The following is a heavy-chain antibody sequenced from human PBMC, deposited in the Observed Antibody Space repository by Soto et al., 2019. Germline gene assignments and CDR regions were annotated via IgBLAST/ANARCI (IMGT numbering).Heavy chain of an antibody. CDR1: GFTFINYA. Sequence: LRLSCAASGFTFINYAMTWVRQAPGKGLEWVSGISASGGSTYYADSVKGRFTISRDSSKNTLYLQMNSLRAEDTALYYCAKDRGSLYSSSSPLDYWGQGTLVTVSS. V-gene: IGHV3-23*01. D-gene: IGHD6-6*01. J-gene: IGHJ4*02. CDR3: AKDRGSLYSSSSPLDY. CDR2: ISASGGST.